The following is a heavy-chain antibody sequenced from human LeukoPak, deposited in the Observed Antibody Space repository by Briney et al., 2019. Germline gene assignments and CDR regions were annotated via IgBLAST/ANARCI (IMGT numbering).Heavy chain of an antibody. CDR1: GVSISSGGYY. D-gene: IGHD2-15*01. Sequence: SQTLSLTCPVSGVSISSGGYYWSWIRQHPGKGLEWIGYIFFSGSTYYNPSLESRVNISVDTSENQYSLKVTSVTAADTAGYYCARVVAGLAALYVWVQGTVVTVSS. V-gene: IGHV4-31*03. CDR3: ARVVAGLAALYV. CDR2: IFFSGST. J-gene: IGHJ3*01.